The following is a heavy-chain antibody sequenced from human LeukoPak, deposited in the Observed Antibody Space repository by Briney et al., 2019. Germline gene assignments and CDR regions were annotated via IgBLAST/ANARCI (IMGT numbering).Heavy chain of an antibody. CDR1: GYSFTSYW. Sequence: GGSLRLSCKGSGYSFTSYWISWVRQMPGKGLEWMGRIDPSDSYTNYSPSFQGHVTVSADKSISTAYLQWSSLKASDTAMYYCARHTHIAVAGTYYWGQGTLVTVSS. CDR2: IDPSDSYT. V-gene: IGHV5-10-1*01. CDR3: ARHTHIAVAGTYY. D-gene: IGHD6-19*01. J-gene: IGHJ4*02.